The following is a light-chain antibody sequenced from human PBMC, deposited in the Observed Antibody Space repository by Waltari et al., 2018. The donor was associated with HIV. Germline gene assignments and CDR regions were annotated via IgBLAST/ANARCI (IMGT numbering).Light chain of an antibody. CDR3: QQYHHLPPLT. CDR2: HAS. CDR1: QNVDDK. Sequence: TQSPATISVSPGGSVTVSCRASQNVDDKLAWYQQKPGQSPRLLIYHASVRAAGVPTRFGGAGSATNFTLTITSLQSEDFALYFCQQYHHLPPLTFGGGSRVELK. J-gene: IGKJ4*01. V-gene: IGKV3D-15*01.